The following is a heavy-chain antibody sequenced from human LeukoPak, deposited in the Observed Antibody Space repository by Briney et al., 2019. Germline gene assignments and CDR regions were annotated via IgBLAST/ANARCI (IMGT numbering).Heavy chain of an antibody. CDR1: GFTFSTYG. J-gene: IGHJ5*01. D-gene: IGHD5-24*01. CDR3: ARGQSGSNNWFDS. Sequence: PGGSLRLSCAASGFTFSTYGMNWVRQAPGKGLEWVSYIIGSSSIIHYADSVKGRFTISRDNAKNSLYLQTNSLRDEDTAVYYCARGQSGSNNWFDSWGQGILVTVSS. V-gene: IGHV3-48*02. CDR2: IIGSSSII.